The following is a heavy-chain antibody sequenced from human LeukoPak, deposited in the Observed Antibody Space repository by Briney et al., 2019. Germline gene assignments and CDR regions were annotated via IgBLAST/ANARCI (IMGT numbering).Heavy chain of an antibody. CDR3: ARAFASSGWFFPL. J-gene: IGHJ2*01. Sequence: PSETLSLTCTVSGYSISSGYYWGWIRQPPGKGLEWIGSIYHSGSTYCNPSLKSRVTISVDTSKNQFSLKLSSVTAADTAVYYCARAFASSGWFFPLWGRGTLVTVSS. D-gene: IGHD6-19*01. CDR2: IYHSGST. V-gene: IGHV4-38-2*02. CDR1: GYSISSGYY.